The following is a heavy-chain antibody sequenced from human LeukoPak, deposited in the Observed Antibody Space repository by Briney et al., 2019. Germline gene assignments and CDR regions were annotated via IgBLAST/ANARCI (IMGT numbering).Heavy chain of an antibody. CDR1: GYTFTGYY. V-gene: IGHV1-2*02. CDR2: INPNSGGT. D-gene: IGHD3-22*01. J-gene: IGHJ6*03. Sequence: ASVKVSCKASGYTFTGYYMHWVRQAPGQGLEWMGWINPNSGGTNYAQKFQGRVTMTRDTSISTAYMELSRLRSDDTAVYYCASSSSYYYDSSGWSYYYYYMDVWGKGTTVTISS. CDR3: ASSSSYYYDSSGWSYYYYYMDV.